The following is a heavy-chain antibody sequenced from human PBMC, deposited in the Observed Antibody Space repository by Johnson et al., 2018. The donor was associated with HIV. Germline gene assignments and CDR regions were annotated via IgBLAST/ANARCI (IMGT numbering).Heavy chain of an antibody. CDR1: GFTFSSYG. CDR3: AKNFRGGIVATGDAFDT. V-gene: IGHV3-30*18. D-gene: IGHD6-13*01. Sequence: QVQLVESGGGVVQPGRPLRLSCAASGFTFSSYGIYWVRQAPGKGLEWVTVISYDGSTKYYADSVKGRFTIPRDNSKNTLYLQMNSLRAEDTAMYYCAKNFRGGIVATGDAFDTWGQGTMVTVSA. CDR2: ISYDGSTK. J-gene: IGHJ3*02.